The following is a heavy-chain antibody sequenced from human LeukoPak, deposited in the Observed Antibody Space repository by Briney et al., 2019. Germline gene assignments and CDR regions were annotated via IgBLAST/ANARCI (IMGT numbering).Heavy chain of an antibody. V-gene: IGHV4-34*01. Sequence: PSETLSLTCAVYGGSFSGYYWSWIRQPPGKGLEWIGEINHSGSTNYNPSLKSRVTITVDSSKNQFSLKLSSVTAADTAVYYCARAYYDFWSGYQFDYWGQGTLVTVSS. J-gene: IGHJ4*02. CDR2: INHSGST. D-gene: IGHD3-3*01. CDR1: GGSFSGYY. CDR3: ARAYYDFWSGYQFDY.